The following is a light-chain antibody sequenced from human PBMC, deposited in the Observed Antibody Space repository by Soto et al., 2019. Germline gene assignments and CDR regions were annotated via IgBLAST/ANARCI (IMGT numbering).Light chain of an antibody. Sequence: DIPMTQSPSTLSASVGDRVTITCRASQSMNDWLAWYQQKPGKAPKVLIYDASSLQSGVPSRFSGSGSGTEFTLTIDSLQSDDVAIYYCLRYNAFSQTFGQGTKVEI. CDR3: LRYNAFSQT. J-gene: IGKJ1*01. CDR1: QSMNDW. CDR2: DAS. V-gene: IGKV1-5*01.